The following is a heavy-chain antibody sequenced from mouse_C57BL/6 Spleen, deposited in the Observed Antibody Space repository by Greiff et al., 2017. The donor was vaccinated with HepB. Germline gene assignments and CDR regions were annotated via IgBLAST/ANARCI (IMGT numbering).Heavy chain of an antibody. CDR3: ARGGLRRLYYYAMDY. Sequence: QVQLKQSGAELVKPGASVKISCTASGYAFSSYWMNWVKQRPGKGLEWIGQIYPGDGDTNYNGKFKGKAILTADKSSSTAYMQLSSLTSEDSAVYFCARGGLRRLYYYAMDYWGQGTSVTVSS. CDR2: IYPGDGDT. CDR1: GYAFSSYW. V-gene: IGHV1-80*01. D-gene: IGHD2-4*01. J-gene: IGHJ4*01.